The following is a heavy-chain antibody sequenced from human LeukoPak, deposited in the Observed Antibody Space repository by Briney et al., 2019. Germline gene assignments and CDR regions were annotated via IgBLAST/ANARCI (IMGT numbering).Heavy chain of an antibody. CDR1: GGSISSSSFY. CDR3: ARGIAARHDY. J-gene: IGHJ4*02. V-gene: IGHV4-39*07. D-gene: IGHD6-6*01. CDR2: IYYSGST. Sequence: SETLSLTCTVSGGSISSSSFYWGWIRQPPGKGLEWIGTIYYSGSTNYNPSLKSRVTISVDTSKNQFSLKLSSVTAADTAVYYCARGIAARHDYWGQGTLVTVSS.